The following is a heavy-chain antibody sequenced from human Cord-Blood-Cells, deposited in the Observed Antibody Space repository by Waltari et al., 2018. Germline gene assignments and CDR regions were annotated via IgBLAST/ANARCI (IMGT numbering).Heavy chain of an antibody. J-gene: IGHJ4*02. Sequence: QVQLVQSGAEVKKPGASVKVSCKASGYTFPGYYMHWVRQAPGQGLEWMGWINPNSGGTNYAQKFQGWVTMTRDTSISTAYMELSRLRSDDTAVYYCARDSSSSSAYYFDYWGQGTLVTVSS. CDR3: ARDSSSSSAYYFDY. V-gene: IGHV1-2*04. D-gene: IGHD6-6*01. CDR1: GYTFPGYY. CDR2: INPNSGGT.